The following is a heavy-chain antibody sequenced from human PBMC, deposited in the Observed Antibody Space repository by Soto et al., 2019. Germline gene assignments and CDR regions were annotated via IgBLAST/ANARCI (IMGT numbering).Heavy chain of an antibody. CDR1: GYTFTRYG. Sequence: ASVKVSCKASGYTFTRYGISWVRQAPGQGLEWMGWISAYNGNTNYAQKLQGRVTMTTDTSTSTAYMELRSLRSDDTAVYYCARERGIAVAGTNYYYGMDVWGQGTTVTVSS. CDR3: ARERGIAVAGTNYYYGMDV. CDR2: ISAYNGNT. J-gene: IGHJ6*02. D-gene: IGHD6-19*01. V-gene: IGHV1-18*01.